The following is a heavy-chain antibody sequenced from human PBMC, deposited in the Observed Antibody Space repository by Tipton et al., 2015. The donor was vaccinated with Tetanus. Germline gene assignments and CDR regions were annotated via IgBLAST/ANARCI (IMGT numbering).Heavy chain of an antibody. CDR1: GYTFTSYD. CDR3: TRGEWQQPLLLAY. J-gene: IGHJ4*02. D-gene: IGHD6-13*01. Sequence: QLVQSGPEVKKPGASVKVSCKASGYTFTSYDINWVRQATGQGLEWMGWMNPNSGNTGFAQNFQGRVTMTRNTSISTAYMELSSLNSGDTAVYYCTRGEWQQPLLLAYWGQGTLVTVSS. V-gene: IGHV1-8*01. CDR2: MNPNSGNT.